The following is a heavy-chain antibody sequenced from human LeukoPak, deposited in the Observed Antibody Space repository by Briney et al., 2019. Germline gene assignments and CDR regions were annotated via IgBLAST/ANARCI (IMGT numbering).Heavy chain of an antibody. CDR3: AREDGSGWYFFDY. CDR2: IVRTITTT. D-gene: IGHD6-19*01. CDR1: GFTFSRYD. Sequence: GGSLRLSCAASGFTFSRYDLSWVRQAPGKGLECVSTIVRTITTTYYADSVKGRFTISRDNAKNSLYLQMNSLRAEDTAVYYCAREDGSGWYFFDYWGQGTLVTVSS. V-gene: IGHV3-23*05. J-gene: IGHJ4*02.